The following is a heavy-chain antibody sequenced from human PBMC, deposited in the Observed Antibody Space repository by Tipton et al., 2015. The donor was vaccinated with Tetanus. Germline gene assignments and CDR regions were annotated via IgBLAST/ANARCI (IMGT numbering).Heavy chain of an antibody. V-gene: IGHV4-30-2*01. J-gene: IGHJ4*02. CDR2: IYHTGGS. D-gene: IGHD4-11*01. Sequence: TLSLTCAVSGVSMRNGGFSWSWIRQPPGKGLEWIGYIYHTGGSYYNPSLKSRVTMSVDLSKNQFSLKLSPVTAADTAVYYCARAPYSSPGKYYFDYWGQGTLVTVSS. CDR3: ARAPYSSPGKYYFDY. CDR1: GVSMRNGGFS.